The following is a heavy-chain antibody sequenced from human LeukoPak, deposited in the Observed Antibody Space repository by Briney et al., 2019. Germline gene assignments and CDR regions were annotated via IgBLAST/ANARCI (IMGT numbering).Heavy chain of an antibody. D-gene: IGHD1-26*01. CDR1: GYTFTSYG. J-gene: IGHJ4*02. Sequence: ASVKVSCKASGYTFTSYGISSVRQAPGQGLEWMGWITAYNGNTIYAQKLQGRVTMTTDTSTNTAYMELRSLRSDDTAVYYCAWGRVELRYDNWGQGTLVTVSS. CDR3: AWGRVELRYDN. CDR2: ITAYNGNT. V-gene: IGHV1-18*01.